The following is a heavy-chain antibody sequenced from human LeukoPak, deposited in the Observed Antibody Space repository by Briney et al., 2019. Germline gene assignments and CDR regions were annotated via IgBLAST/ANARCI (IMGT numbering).Heavy chain of an antibody. Sequence: GGSLKIPCQGSGYSFTSYWIDWVRQLPGKGLEWMGIFYPADSDTRYSPSFQGQVTISADKSISTAYLQWSSLKASDTARYYCARSARTVYGDVPGPAVDYWGQGTLVTVSS. J-gene: IGHJ4*02. CDR3: ARSARTVYGDVPGPAVDY. CDR1: GYSFTSYW. V-gene: IGHV5-51*01. CDR2: FYPADSDT. D-gene: IGHD4-17*01.